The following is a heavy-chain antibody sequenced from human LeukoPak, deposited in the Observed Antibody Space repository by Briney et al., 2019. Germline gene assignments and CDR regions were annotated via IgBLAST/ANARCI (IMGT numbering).Heavy chain of an antibody. CDR2: TSGSGGST. V-gene: IGHV3-23*01. CDR3: AKGGYHDSSGFVWEKHY. Sequence: GGSLRLSCAASGFTFDDYGMSWVRQAPGKGPEWVSATSGSGGSTYYTDSVKGRFTISRDNSKNTLYLQMNSLRAEDTAVYYCAKGGYHDSSGFVWEKHYWGQGTLVTVSS. J-gene: IGHJ4*02. CDR1: GFTFDDYG. D-gene: IGHD3-22*01.